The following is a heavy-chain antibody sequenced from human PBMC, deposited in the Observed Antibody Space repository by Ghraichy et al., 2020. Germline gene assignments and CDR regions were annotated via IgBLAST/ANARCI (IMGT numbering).Heavy chain of an antibody. D-gene: IGHD4-17*01. J-gene: IGHJ4*02. CDR2: ISGSGGST. V-gene: IGHV3-23*01. CDR3: AKDREASVTTFDY. CDR1: GVTFSSYA. Sequence: GGSLRLSCAASGVTFSSYAMSWVRQAPGRGLEWVSVISGSGGSTDYADSVKGRFTISRDNSKNTLYLQMNSLRAEDTAVYYCAKDREASVTTFDYWVQGILVTVSS.